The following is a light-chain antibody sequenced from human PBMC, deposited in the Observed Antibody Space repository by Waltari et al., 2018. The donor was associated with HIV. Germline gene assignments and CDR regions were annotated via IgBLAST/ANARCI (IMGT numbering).Light chain of an antibody. J-gene: IGKJ5*01. V-gene: IGKV3-11*01. CDR3: QQRRSWPIT. CDR1: QSVGSY. Sequence: LTKSPATLSWSPGERAPRSCRASQSVGSYLAWYQHKPGQAPRLLIYDASNRATGIPARFSGGGSGTDFTLTISSLEPDDFALYYCQQRRSWPITFGQGTRIEIK. CDR2: DAS.